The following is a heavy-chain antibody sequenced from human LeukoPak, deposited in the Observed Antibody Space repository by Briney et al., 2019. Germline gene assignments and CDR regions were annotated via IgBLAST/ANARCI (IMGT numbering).Heavy chain of an antibody. D-gene: IGHD3-10*01. CDR3: ARDYGSYYYGSGSYYV. Sequence: ASVTVSFKASGYTFTIYGISWVRQAPGQGLEWMGWISAYNGNTNYAQKLQGRVTMTTDTSTSTAYMELRSLRSDDTAVYYCARDYGSYYYGSGSYYVWGKGTTVTVSS. V-gene: IGHV1-18*01. CDR2: ISAYNGNT. CDR1: GYTFTIYG. J-gene: IGHJ6*04.